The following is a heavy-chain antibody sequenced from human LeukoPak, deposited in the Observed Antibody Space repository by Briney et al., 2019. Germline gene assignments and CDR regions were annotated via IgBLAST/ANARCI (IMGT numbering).Heavy chain of an antibody. J-gene: IGHJ4*02. D-gene: IGHD6-13*01. CDR2: ISRNGDST. CDR3: AKSQQQLKPDYDY. CDR1: GFTFNNYA. Sequence: GGSLRLSCAASGFTFNNYAMSWVRHAPGKGLEWVSAISRNGDSTYYADSVKGRITISRDNSKNTLYLQMNSLRVEDTAVYYCAKSQQQLKPDYDYWGQGTLVPVSS. V-gene: IGHV3-23*01.